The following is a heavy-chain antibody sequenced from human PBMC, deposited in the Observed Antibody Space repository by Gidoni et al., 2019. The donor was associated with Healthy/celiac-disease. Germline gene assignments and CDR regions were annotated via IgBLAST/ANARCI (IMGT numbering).Heavy chain of an antibody. J-gene: IGHJ6*02. Sequence: QVQLVQSGAEVKKPGASVKVSCKASGYTFTSYGISWVRQAPGQGLEWMGWISAYNGNTNYAQKLQGRVTMTTDTSTSTAYMELRSLRSDDTAVYYCAREVDCSSTSCYFHYYYYYGMDVWGQGTTVTVSS. D-gene: IGHD2-2*01. CDR1: GYTFTSYG. CDR2: ISAYNGNT. V-gene: IGHV1-18*01. CDR3: AREVDCSSTSCYFHYYYYYGMDV.